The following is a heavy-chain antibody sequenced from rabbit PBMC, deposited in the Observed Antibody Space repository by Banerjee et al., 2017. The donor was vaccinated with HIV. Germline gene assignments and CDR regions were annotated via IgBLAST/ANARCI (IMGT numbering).Heavy chain of an antibody. CDR1: GFSFSNKAV. V-gene: IGHV1S45*01. CDR2: INASTGKA. Sequence: EQLLASGGGLVKPEGSLTLTCRASGFSFSNKAVMCWVRQAAGKGLEWIACINASTGKAVCANWAKGRFTFSKTSSTTVTLQMTSLTVADTASCFCARDVTDVIGWKFGWWGPGTLVTVS. CDR3: ARDVTDVIGWKFGW. J-gene: IGHJ4*01. D-gene: IGHD1-1*01.